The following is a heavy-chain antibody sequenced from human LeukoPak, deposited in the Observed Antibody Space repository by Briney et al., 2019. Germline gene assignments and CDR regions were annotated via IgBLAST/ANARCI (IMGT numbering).Heavy chain of an antibody. CDR1: GFTFSSYE. Sequence: GGSLRLSCAASGFTFSSYEMDWVRQAPGKGLEWVSYISSSGNTIYYADSVKGRFTISRDNAKNSLYLQMNSLRAEDTAVYYCARGGGYYGSGSLHYYYYGMDVWGQGTTVTVSS. CDR3: ARGGGYYGSGSLHYYYYGMDV. V-gene: IGHV3-48*03. CDR2: ISSSGNTI. J-gene: IGHJ6*02. D-gene: IGHD3-10*01.